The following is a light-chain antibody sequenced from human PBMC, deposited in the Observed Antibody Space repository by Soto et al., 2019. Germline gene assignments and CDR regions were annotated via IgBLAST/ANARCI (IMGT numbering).Light chain of an antibody. CDR2: AAS. Sequence: DIQMTQSPSSLSASVGDGVTITCRASQTIMTYLNWYQLKPGKPPRLLIYAASSLQSGVPSRFRGSGSGTDFTLTISSLQPEDFATYSCQQSYNSPQTFGQGTKVDIK. V-gene: IGKV1-39*01. CDR1: QTIMTY. J-gene: IGKJ1*01. CDR3: QQSYNSPQT.